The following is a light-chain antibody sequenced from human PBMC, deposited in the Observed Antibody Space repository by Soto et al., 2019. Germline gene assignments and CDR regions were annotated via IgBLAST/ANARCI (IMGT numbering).Light chain of an antibody. CDR1: HHVAPN. Sequence: EIVMTQSPVTLSVSPGERATLSCRASHHVAPNLAWYQQKPGQPPRLLIYGASTRATGVSARFSGSGSGTEFTLTISSLQSDDFAVYYCPQYTARTPWTVGQGTRV. V-gene: IGKV3-15*01. CDR3: PQYTARTPWT. J-gene: IGKJ1*01. CDR2: GAS.